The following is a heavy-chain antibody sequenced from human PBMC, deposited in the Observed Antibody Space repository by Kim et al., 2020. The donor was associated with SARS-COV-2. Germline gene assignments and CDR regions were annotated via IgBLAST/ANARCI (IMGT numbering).Heavy chain of an antibody. D-gene: IGHD3-10*01. CDR3: AGAMVRGVIITGGMDV. V-gene: IGHV3-53*01. Sequence: DSGKGRFTISRDIPKNTLYLQMNSLRAEDTAVYYCAGAMVRGVIITGGMDVWGQGTTVTVSS. J-gene: IGHJ6*02.